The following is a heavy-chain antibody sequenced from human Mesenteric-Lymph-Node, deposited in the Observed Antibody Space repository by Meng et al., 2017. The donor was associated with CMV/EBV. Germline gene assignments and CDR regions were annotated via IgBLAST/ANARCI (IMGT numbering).Heavy chain of an antibody. CDR2: VYFSGST. J-gene: IGHJ5*02. Sequence: SETLSLTCTVSGGSISAYYWSWIRQPPGKELEWIGFVYFSGSTSYNPSLKSRVTISVDTSKNQFSLKLSSVTAADTAVYYCARAPGGYCSSTSCPNWFDPWGQGTLVTVSS. CDR3: ARAPGGYCSSTSCPNWFDP. D-gene: IGHD2-2*01. CDR1: GGSISAYY. V-gene: IGHV4-59*12.